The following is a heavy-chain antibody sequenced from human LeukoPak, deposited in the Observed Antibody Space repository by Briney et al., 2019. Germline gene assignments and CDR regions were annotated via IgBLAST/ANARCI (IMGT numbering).Heavy chain of an antibody. CDR3: ARGGATGGWFNP. Sequence: GGSLTLSCAASGFTFSTYSMSWVRQAPGKGLEWVAKMNEDGSDKFYVDSVKGRFTISRDNAKNSLYLQMNSLRGEDTAVYYCARGGATGGWFNPWGQGTLVTVSS. V-gene: IGHV3-7*01. J-gene: IGHJ5*02. D-gene: IGHD7-27*01. CDR1: GFTFSTYS. CDR2: MNEDGSDK.